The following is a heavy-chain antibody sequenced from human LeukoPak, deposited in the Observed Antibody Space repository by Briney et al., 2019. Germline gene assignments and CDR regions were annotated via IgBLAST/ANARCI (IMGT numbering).Heavy chain of an antibody. CDR1: GGSFSGYY. D-gene: IGHD1-26*01. CDR3: AREEALGSGSFDY. Sequence: SETLSLTCAVYGGSFSGYYWSWIRQPPGKGLEWIGEINHSGSTNYNPSLKSRVTISVDTSKNQFSLKLSSVTAADTAVYYCAREEALGSGSFDYWGQGTLVTVSS. CDR2: INHSGST. V-gene: IGHV4-34*01. J-gene: IGHJ4*02.